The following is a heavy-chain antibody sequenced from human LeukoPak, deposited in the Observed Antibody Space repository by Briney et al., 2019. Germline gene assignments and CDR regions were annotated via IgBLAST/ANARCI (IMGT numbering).Heavy chain of an antibody. CDR1: GYSISSGYY. V-gene: IGHV4-38-2*01. CDR2: IYHSGST. J-gene: IGHJ4*02. CDR3: ASRLLYPGAFDY. D-gene: IGHD3-3*01. Sequence: KPSETLSLTCAVSGYSISSGYYGGWIRQPPGKGLEWIGSIYHSGSTYYNPSLKSRVTISVDTSKNQFSLKLSSVTAADTAVYYCASRLLYPGAFDYWGQGTLVTVSS.